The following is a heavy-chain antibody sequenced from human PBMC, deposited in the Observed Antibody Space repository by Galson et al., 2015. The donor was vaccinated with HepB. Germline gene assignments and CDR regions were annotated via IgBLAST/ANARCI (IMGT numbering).Heavy chain of an antibody. D-gene: IGHD1-26*01. Sequence: SLRLSCAASGFTFSDCAFHWARQPPGKGLEWVAVISDDGKYKFYTGSVKGRFTISRDNSKNTVVLQMNSLRPEDTAIYYCARDPLYKQWEVPVQTIDYWGQGSLVTVSS. CDR2: ISDDGKYK. CDR3: ARDPLYKQWEVPVQTIDY. J-gene: IGHJ4*02. CDR1: GFTFSDCA. V-gene: IGHV3-30*04.